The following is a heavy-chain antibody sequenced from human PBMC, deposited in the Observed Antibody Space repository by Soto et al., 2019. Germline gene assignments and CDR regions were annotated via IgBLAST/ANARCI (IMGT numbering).Heavy chain of an antibody. CDR1: SGSFSGYY. D-gene: IGHD6-6*01. CDR2: ISQSVNT. V-gene: IGHV4-34*01. J-gene: IGHJ4*01. CDR3: ARAPKVSGSSQTRPDF. Sequence: NPSETLSLMSSLYSGSFSGYYWSWIRQPPGKGLEWIGEISQSVNTNYSPSLKSRVSISIDTSKKQFSLNLASVSAADTAVYYCARAPKVSGSSQTRPDFSGHGTLVTVSS.